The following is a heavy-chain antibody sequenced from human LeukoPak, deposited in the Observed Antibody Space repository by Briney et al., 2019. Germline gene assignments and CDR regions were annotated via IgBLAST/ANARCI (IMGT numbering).Heavy chain of an antibody. CDR3: ARDMSYQLYYYYYYYGMDV. D-gene: IGHD2-2*01. J-gene: IGHJ6*02. Sequence: GGSLRLSCAASGFTFSSYAMSWVRQAPGKRLEWVSAISGSGGSKYYADSVKGRFTISRDNAKNSLSLQMNSLRAEDTAVYYCARDMSYQLYYYYYYYGMDVWGHGTTVTVSS. CDR1: GFTFSSYA. V-gene: IGHV3-23*01. CDR2: ISGSGGSK.